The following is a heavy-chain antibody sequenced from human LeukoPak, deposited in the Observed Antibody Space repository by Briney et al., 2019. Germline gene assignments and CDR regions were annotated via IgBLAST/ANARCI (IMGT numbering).Heavy chain of an antibody. V-gene: IGHV7-4-1*02. D-gene: IGHD3-3*01. J-gene: IGHJ4*02. CDR1: GYTFTSYA. Sequence: ASVKVSCKASGYTFTSYAMNWVRQAPGQGLERMGWINTNTGNPTYAQGFTGRFVFSLDTSVSTAYLQISSLKAEDAAVYYCARNQNPIFGVVIMSLWGQGTLVTVSS. CDR3: ARNQNPIFGVVIMSL. CDR2: INTNTGNP.